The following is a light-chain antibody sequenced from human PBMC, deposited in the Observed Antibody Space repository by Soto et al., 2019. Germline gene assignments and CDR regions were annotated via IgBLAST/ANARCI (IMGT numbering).Light chain of an antibody. CDR3: CSYAGSSTYV. CDR1: SSDVGSYNL. J-gene: IGLJ1*01. CDR2: EVS. Sequence: QSVLTQPPSASGSPGQSVTISCTGTSSDVGSYNLVSWYQQHPGKAPKLMIYEVSKRPSGVSNRFSGSKSGNTASLTISGLQAEDEADYYCCSYAGSSTYVFGTGTELTVL. V-gene: IGLV2-23*02.